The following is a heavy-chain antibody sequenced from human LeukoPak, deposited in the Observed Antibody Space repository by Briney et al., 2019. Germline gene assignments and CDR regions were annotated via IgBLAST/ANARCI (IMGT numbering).Heavy chain of an antibody. CDR3: ARVPYYYDSSGYYSDPYYYYGMDV. Sequence: SETLSLTCTVSGGSISSYYWSWLRQPPGKGLEWIGYIYYSGSTNYNPSLKSRVTITEDKSKNQFSLKLSSVTAADTAVYYCARVPYYYDSSGYYSDPYYYYGMDVWGQGTTVTVSS. V-gene: IGHV4-59*01. CDR2: IYYSGST. J-gene: IGHJ6*02. CDR1: GGSISSYY. D-gene: IGHD3-22*01.